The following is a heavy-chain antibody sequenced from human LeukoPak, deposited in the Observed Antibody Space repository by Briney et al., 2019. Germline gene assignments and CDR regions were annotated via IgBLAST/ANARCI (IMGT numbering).Heavy chain of an antibody. V-gene: IGHV3-7*01. J-gene: IGHJ4*02. Sequence: PGGSLRLSCVVSGYSFSTNMMTWVRQAPGEGLEWVATILPGGSESYRVDSVKGRFTVSRDNAKNSLYLQMISLRVEDTAVYYCMSAHGYWGQGTLVTVSS. CDR1: GYSFSTNM. CDR2: ILPGGSES. CDR3: MSAHGY.